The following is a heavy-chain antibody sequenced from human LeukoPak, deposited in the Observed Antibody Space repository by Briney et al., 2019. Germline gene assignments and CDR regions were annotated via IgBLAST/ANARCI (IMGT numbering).Heavy chain of an antibody. CDR3: ARDVGITIFGVADDAFDI. CDR1: GGSISSYY. CDR2: IYYSGST. D-gene: IGHD3-3*01. J-gene: IGHJ3*02. Sequence: SETLSLTCTVSGGSISSYYWSWIRQPPRKGLEWSGYIYYSGSTNYNPSLKSRVTISVDTSKYQFSLKLSSVTAADAAVYYCARDVGITIFGVADDAFDIWGQGTMVTVSS. V-gene: IGHV4-59*01.